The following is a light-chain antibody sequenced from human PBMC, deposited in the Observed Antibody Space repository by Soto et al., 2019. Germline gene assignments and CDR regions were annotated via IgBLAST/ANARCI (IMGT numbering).Light chain of an antibody. Sequence: QSVLTQPPSVSGAPGQRVTISCTGSSSNIGAGYDVYWYQQLPGTVPKLLIYRNSERPSGVPDRFSGSKSGTSASLAITGLQAEDEADYYCQSYDSSLSGWGVFGGGTKVTVL. CDR1: SSNIGAGYD. V-gene: IGLV1-40*01. CDR3: QSYDSSLSGWGV. J-gene: IGLJ3*02. CDR2: RNS.